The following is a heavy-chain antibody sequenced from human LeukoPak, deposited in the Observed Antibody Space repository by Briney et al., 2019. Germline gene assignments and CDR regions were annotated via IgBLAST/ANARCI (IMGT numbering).Heavy chain of an antibody. Sequence: ASVKVSCRASGYTFTNYYIHWVRQAPGQGLEWMGWINPYSGGTNYARKFLGRVTMTRDASISTAYLDVSSVRSDDTAVYYCARVLFYSSGNKSNRVDYWGQGTLVTVSS. D-gene: IGHD6-19*01. V-gene: IGHV1-2*02. J-gene: IGHJ4*02. CDR3: ARVLFYSSGNKSNRVDY. CDR1: GYTFTNYY. CDR2: INPYSGGT.